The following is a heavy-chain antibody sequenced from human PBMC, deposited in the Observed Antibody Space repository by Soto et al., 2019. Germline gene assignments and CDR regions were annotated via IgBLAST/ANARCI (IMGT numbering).Heavy chain of an antibody. CDR2: IHYSGST. CDR3: ARSGYSYGPNPLLY. V-gene: IGHV4-31*03. Sequence: QVQLQESGPRLVKPSQTLSLTCTVSGGSISSGGYYGSWIRQHPGKGLEWIGYIHYSGSTYYNPYVKSRVTISVDTSKNPFSLKLSSVTAADTAVYYCARSGYSYGPNPLLYWGQGTLVTVSS. D-gene: IGHD5-18*01. CDR1: GGSISSGGYY. J-gene: IGHJ4*02.